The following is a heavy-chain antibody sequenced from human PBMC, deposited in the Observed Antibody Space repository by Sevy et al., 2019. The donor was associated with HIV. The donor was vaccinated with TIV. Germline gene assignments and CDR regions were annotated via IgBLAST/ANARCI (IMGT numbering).Heavy chain of an antibody. V-gene: IGHV3-7*03. Sequence: GSLRLSCAASGFTFSSYWMSWVRQAPGKGLEWVANIKQDGSEKYYVDSVKGRFTISRDNAKNPLYLQMNSLRAEDTAVYYCARDPRYNWGGYYGMDVWGLGTTVTVSS. CDR3: ARDPRYNWGGYYGMDV. J-gene: IGHJ6*02. CDR2: IKQDGSEK. D-gene: IGHD1-20*01. CDR1: GFTFSSYW.